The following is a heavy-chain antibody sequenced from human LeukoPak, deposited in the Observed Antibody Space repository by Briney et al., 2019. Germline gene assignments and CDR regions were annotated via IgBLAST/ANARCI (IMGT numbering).Heavy chain of an antibody. V-gene: IGHV3-64D*06. CDR2: ISSNGDNT. CDR3: TRDSALLGVAFDL. CDR1: GFPLNTYA. D-gene: IGHD2-15*01. J-gene: IGHJ3*01. Sequence: GGSLRLSCSASGFPLNTYAIHWVRQAPGKGLEYVAGISSNGDNTDFADSAKGRFTISRDNSKSTLFLQMNSLRAEDTAVYFCTRDSALLGVAFDLWGQGTVVTVSS.